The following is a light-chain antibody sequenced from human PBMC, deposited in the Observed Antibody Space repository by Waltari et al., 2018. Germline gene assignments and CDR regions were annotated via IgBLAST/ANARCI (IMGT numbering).Light chain of an antibody. Sequence: EIVLTQSPGTASLSPGERVTLSCRASTSVGSSSLAWYQQKPGQAPRLVIYRASRRATGIPDRFSGSGSGTDFSLTISRLEPEDFAVYYCQQHGTLPATFGQGTKVEIK. V-gene: IGKV3-20*01. CDR3: QQHGTLPAT. CDR2: RAS. J-gene: IGKJ1*01. CDR1: TSVGSSS.